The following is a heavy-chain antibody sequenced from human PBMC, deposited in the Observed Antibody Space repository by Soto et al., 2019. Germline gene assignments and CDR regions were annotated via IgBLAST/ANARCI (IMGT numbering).Heavy chain of an antibody. CDR2: IYYSGST. CDR3: ARDARQNYNGYGDKYYYYGMDV. CDR1: GGSISSGDYY. J-gene: IGHJ6*02. Sequence: SETLSLTCTVSGGSISSGDYYWSWIRQPPGKGLEWIGYIYYSGSTYDNPSLKSRVFMSVDTSKNHFSLQLTSVTAADTAVYYCARDARQNYNGYGDKYYYYGMDVWGQGTTVTVSS. D-gene: IGHD5-12*01. V-gene: IGHV4-30-4*01.